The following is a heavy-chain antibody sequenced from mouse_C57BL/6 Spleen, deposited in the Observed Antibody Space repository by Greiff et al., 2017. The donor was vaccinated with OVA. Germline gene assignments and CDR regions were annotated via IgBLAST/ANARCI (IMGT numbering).Heavy chain of an antibody. Sequence: VQLQQPGAELVRPGSSVKLSCKASGYTFTSYWMNWVKQRPIQGLEWIGNIDPSDSETHYNQKFKDKATLTVDKSSSTAYMQLSSLTSEDSAVYYGARDDVYSNFYAMDYWGQGTSVTVSS. D-gene: IGHD2-3*01. J-gene: IGHJ4*01. CDR1: GYTFTSYW. V-gene: IGHV1-52*01. CDR3: ARDDVYSNFYAMDY. CDR2: IDPSDSET.